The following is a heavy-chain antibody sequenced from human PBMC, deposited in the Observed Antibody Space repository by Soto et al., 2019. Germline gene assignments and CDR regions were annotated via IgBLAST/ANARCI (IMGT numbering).Heavy chain of an antibody. V-gene: IGHV3-23*01. Sequence: EVQLLESGGGLVQPGGSLRLSCAASGFTFSSYAMSWVRQAPGKGLEWVSAISGSGGSTYYADSVKGRFTISRDNSQNTLYLQMNSLRAEDTAVYYCAKDSYTYYYGSGSYYPTYYYYYGMDVWGQGTTVTVSS. D-gene: IGHD3-10*01. J-gene: IGHJ6*02. CDR3: AKDSYTYYYGSGSYYPTYYYYYGMDV. CDR2: ISGSGGST. CDR1: GFTFSSYA.